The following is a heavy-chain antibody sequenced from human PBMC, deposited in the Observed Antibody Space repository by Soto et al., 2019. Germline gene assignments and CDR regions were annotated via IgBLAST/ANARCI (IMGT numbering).Heavy chain of an antibody. CDR3: APSVNSPMAFDY. CDR1: GYTFTHYY. Sequence: ASVKVSCQASGYTFTHYYIHWVRQAPGQGLEWMGIINPNGGSTTYAQKFRAGFTMTRDTSTSTVYRELSSLRSEDSAVFSCAPSVNSPMAFDYWGQGTLVTVSS. V-gene: IGHV1-46*01. D-gene: IGHD5-18*01. CDR2: INPNGGST. J-gene: IGHJ4*02.